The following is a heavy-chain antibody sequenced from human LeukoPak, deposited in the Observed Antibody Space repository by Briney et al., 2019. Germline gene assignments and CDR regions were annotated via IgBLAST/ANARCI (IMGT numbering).Heavy chain of an antibody. Sequence: GGSLRLSCAASGFTFSGYSMNWVRQAPGKGLEWLSYISSSSNAIHYADSVKGRFTISRDNAKNSLYLQMNSMRDEDTAVYYCARVWGLAVAGGEIEYWGQGTLVTVSS. CDR3: ARVWGLAVAGGEIEY. D-gene: IGHD6-13*01. CDR1: GFTFSGYS. J-gene: IGHJ4*02. CDR2: ISSSSNAI. V-gene: IGHV3-48*02.